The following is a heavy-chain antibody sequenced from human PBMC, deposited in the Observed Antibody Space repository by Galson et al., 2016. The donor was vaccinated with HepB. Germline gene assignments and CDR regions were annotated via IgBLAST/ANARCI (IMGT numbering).Heavy chain of an antibody. CDR3: ARNAGTYYDFWRPISTSYYFDY. J-gene: IGHJ4*02. V-gene: IGHV1-18*04. CDR2: ISGNNGTT. D-gene: IGHD3-3*01. CDR1: GYTFISYG. Sequence: SVKVSRKASGYTFISYGMSWVRQAPGQGLEWMGWISGNNGTTNNAQKLQGRVTMTADTSTSTAYMELRRLRSDDTAVYYCARNAGTYYDFWRPISTSYYFDYWGQGTLVTVSS.